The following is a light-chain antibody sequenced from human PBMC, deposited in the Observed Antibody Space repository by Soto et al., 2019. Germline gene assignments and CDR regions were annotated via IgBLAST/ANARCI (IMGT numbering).Light chain of an antibody. V-gene: IGKV3-11*01. J-gene: IGKJ5*01. CDR1: QSVGSY. Sequence: EIVLIQSPATLSLSPGERATLSCRASQSVGSYLAWYQHTPGQVPRFFIYGASNRETGVSARFSGSGSGTDCTLTISSLQPEDFETDYCQQSYSNTITFGQGTRLENK. CDR3: QQSYSNTIT. CDR2: GAS.